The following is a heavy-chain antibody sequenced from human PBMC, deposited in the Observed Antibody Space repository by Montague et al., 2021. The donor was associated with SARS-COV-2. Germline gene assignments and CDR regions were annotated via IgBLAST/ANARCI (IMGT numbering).Heavy chain of an antibody. Sequence: PALVKPTQTLTLTCTFSGFSLSTSGMCMTWIRQPPGKALEWLARIDWDGDKYYSTSLKNRLTISKDTSKNLVVLTMTNMDPVDTATYYCARGPSDTYYYNGMDVWGRGTTVTVSS. J-gene: IGHJ6*02. CDR3: ARGPSDTYYYNGMDV. V-gene: IGHV2-70*11. CDR2: IDWDGDK. CDR1: GFSLSTSGMC.